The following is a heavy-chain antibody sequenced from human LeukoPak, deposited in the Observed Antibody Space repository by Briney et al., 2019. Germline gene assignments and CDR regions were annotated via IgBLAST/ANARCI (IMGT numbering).Heavy chain of an antibody. CDR1: GGSISSGSYY. Sequence: PSETLSLTCTVSGGSISSGSYYWSWIRQPAGKGLEWIGRIYTSGSTNYNPSLKSRVTISVDTSKNQFSLKLSSVTAADTAVYYCARDYGDQTDYWGQGTLVTVSS. J-gene: IGHJ4*02. D-gene: IGHD4-17*01. V-gene: IGHV4-61*02. CDR2: IYTSGST. CDR3: ARDYGDQTDY.